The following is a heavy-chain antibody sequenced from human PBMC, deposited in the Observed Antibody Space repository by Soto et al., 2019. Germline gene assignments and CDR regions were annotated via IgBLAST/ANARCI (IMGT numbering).Heavy chain of an antibody. CDR3: GSVRPSGYVLS. CDR2: VYFSGNT. V-gene: IGHV4-59*01. D-gene: IGHD6-25*01. Sequence: SETLSLTCTVSGGSLSSYYWTWIRQSPGKGLEWIGYVYFSGNTNYNPSLKSRVTISIDTSKNQFSLRLASVTAADTAFYYCGSVRPSGYVLSWGQGTPVTVSS. J-gene: IGHJ5*02. CDR1: GGSLSSYY.